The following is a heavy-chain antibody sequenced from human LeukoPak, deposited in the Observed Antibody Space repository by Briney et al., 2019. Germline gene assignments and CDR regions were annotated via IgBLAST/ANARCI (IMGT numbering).Heavy chain of an antibody. D-gene: IGHD3-10*01. V-gene: IGHV1-24*01. CDR3: ARVPRRGERFDP. J-gene: IGHJ5*02. Sequence: ASVKVSCKVSGYTLTELSMHWVRQAPGKGLEWMGGFDPEDGETIYAQKFQGRVTMSRNTSISTAYMELGSLRSEDTAVYYCARVPRRGERFDPWGQGTLVTVSS. CDR1: GYTLTELS. CDR2: FDPEDGET.